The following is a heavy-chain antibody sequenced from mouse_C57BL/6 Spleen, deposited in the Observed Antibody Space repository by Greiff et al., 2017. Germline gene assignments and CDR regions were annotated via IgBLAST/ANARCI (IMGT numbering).Heavy chain of an antibody. J-gene: IGHJ1*03. V-gene: IGHV1-69*01. CDR2: IDPSDSYT. CDR3: ARRGPYWYCDV. Sequence: QVQLQQPGAELVMPGASVKLSCKASGYTFTSYWMHWVKQRPGQGLEWIGEIDPSDSYTNYNQKFKGKSTLTVDKSSSTAYMQLSSLTSEDSAVYYCARRGPYWYCDVWGTGTTVTVSS. CDR1: GYTFTSYW.